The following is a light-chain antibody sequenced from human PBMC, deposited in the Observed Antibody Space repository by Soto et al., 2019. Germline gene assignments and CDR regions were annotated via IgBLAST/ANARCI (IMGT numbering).Light chain of an antibody. J-gene: IGKJ5*01. CDR2: DAS. CDR3: QQYNSRSPIT. Sequence: EFVLTQSPRTLSLSPGERATLSCTASQAVRNNYLAWYQQKPGQAPRLLIYDASSRATGIPDRFSGSGSGTDFSLTISRRQSQDFVVYYCQQYNSRSPITFGQGTRLEI. CDR1: QAVRNNY. V-gene: IGKV3-20*01.